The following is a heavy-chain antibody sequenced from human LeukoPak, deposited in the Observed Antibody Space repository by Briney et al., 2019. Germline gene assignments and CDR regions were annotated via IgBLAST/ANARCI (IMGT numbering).Heavy chain of an antibody. CDR3: ARTEFNYAWGADY. CDR2: ISPSGGST. J-gene: IGHJ4*02. V-gene: IGHV1-46*01. Sequence: ASVKVSCKAFGYTFTSNYMHWVRQAPGQGPEWMGVISPSGGSTTYAQKFQGRVTLTRDMSTSTDYLELSSLRSEDTAVYYCARTEFNYAWGADYWGQGTLVTVSS. D-gene: IGHD3-10*01. CDR1: GYTFTSNY.